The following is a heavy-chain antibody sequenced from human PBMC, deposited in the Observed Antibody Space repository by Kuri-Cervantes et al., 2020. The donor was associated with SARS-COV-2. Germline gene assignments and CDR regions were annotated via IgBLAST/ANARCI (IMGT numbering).Heavy chain of an antibody. Sequence: GESLKISCAISGFTFSDYYMSWIRQAPGKGLEWVSYISSRGGDVKDYAHSVKGRFTISRDNSKNTLYLQMNSLRAEDTAVYYCAKEEITMIVGLGAFDIWGQGTMVTVSS. D-gene: IGHD3-22*01. CDR1: GFTFSDYY. CDR3: AKEEITMIVGLGAFDI. V-gene: IGHV3-11*06. CDR2: ISSRGGDV. J-gene: IGHJ3*02.